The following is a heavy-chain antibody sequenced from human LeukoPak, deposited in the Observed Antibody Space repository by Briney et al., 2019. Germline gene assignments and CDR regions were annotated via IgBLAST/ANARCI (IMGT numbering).Heavy chain of an antibody. V-gene: IGHV4-61*02. Sequence: SETLSLTCTVTGGSISSGSYYWSWIRQPAGKGLEWIGRIYTSGSTNYNPSLKSRVAISVDTSKNQFSLKLSSVTAADTAVYYCARALGSGYYYYYYYLDVWGKGTTVTGSS. J-gene: IGHJ6*03. CDR2: IYTSGST. D-gene: IGHD3-22*01. CDR3: ARALGSGYYYYYYYLDV. CDR1: GGSISSGSYY.